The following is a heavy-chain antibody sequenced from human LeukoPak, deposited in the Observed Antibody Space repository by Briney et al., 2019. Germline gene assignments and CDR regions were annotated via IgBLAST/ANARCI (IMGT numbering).Heavy chain of an antibody. CDR2: ISSSSSYI. CDR3: AKSSGGSYDYRDS. J-gene: IGHJ4*02. D-gene: IGHD5-12*01. Sequence: PGGSLRLSCAASGFTFSSYSMNWVRQAPGKGLEWVSSISSSSSYIYYADSVKGRFTISRDNAKNSLYLQMNSLRAEDTAIYLCAKSSGGSYDYRDSWGQGTLVTVSS. V-gene: IGHV3-21*04. CDR1: GFTFSSYS.